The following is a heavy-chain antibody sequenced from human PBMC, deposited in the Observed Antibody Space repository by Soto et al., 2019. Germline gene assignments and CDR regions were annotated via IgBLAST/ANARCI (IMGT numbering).Heavy chain of an antibody. CDR2: INPHGGST. D-gene: IGHD3-10*01. CDR3: ARSSGEVYGIIIERTNWFAP. J-gene: IGHJ5*02. V-gene: IGHV1-46*01. Sequence: QVRLVQSGAEVKAPGASVKVSCKAPGDTFTSYYIHWVRQAPGHGLEWMGVINPHGGSTRFAQKFQGRVTMTRDTPKSTVYLELRGLTSEDTAVYYCARSSGEVYGIIIERTNWFAPWGQGTLVTVSS. CDR1: GDTFTSYY.